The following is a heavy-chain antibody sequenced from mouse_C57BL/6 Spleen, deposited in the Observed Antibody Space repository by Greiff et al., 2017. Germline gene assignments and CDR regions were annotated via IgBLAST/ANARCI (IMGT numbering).Heavy chain of an antibody. CDR1: GYTFTSYW. CDR2: IYPGSGST. Sequence: QVQLQQPGAELVKPGASVKMSCKASGYTFTSYWITWVKQRPGQGLEWIGDIYPGSGSTNYNEKFKSKATLTVDTSSSTAYMQLSSLTSEDSAVYYWARGDGNYFYYAMDYWGQGTSVTVSS. D-gene: IGHD2-1*01. V-gene: IGHV1-55*01. CDR3: ARGDGNYFYYAMDY. J-gene: IGHJ4*01.